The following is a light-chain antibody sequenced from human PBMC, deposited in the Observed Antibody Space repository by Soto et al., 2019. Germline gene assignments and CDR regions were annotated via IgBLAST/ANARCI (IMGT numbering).Light chain of an antibody. CDR3: SSYSTTSALV. CDR1: SADIGGINY. Sequence: QSALTQPASVSGSPGQTITISCAGTSADIGGINYVSCHQHPAGTPTKLFIYDVNGPPSVPARRSAASNSANTASLTTSGLQADDEGDYYCSSYSTTSALVFGGGTKVTVL. V-gene: IGLV2-14*03. J-gene: IGLJ2*01. CDR2: DVN.